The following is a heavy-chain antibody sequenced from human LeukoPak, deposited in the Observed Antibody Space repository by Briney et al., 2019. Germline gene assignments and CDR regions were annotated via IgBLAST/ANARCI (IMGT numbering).Heavy chain of an antibody. CDR3: ARGSVFYDFWSGFHDYYYYYMDV. V-gene: IGHV1-8*01. CDR1: GYTFTSYD. J-gene: IGHJ6*03. CDR2: MNPNSGNT. Sequence: GASVKVSCKASGYTFTSYDINWVRQATGQGLEWIAWMNPNSGNTGYAQKFQGRVTMTRNTSISTAYMELSSLRSEDTAVYYCARGSVFYDFWSGFHDYYYYYMDVWGKGTTVTVSS. D-gene: IGHD3-3*01.